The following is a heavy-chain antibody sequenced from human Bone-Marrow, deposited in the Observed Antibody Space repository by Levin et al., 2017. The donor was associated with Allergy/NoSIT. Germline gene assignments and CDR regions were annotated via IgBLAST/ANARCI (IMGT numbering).Heavy chain of an antibody. Sequence: AASVKVSCEASGYRLTAYYLHWVRQAPGQGLEWMGYINPNSDVADYAQKFQGRVTMTRDTSISTVYMDLRRLRSDDTAIYYCARGKDGYENFDYWGQGTLVTVSS. V-gene: IGHV1-2*02. D-gene: IGHD3-22*01. J-gene: IGHJ4*02. CDR2: INPNSDVA. CDR1: GYRLTAYY. CDR3: ARGKDGYENFDY.